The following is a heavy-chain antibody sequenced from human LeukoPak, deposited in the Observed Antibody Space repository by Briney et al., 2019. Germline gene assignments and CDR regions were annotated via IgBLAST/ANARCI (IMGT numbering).Heavy chain of an antibody. V-gene: IGHV1-69*06. J-gene: IGHJ6*04. CDR2: IIPIFGTA. D-gene: IGHD6-13*01. CDR1: GGTFSSYA. CDR3: ARGKERVVWQQRYNYYGMDV. Sequence: SVKVSCKASGGTFSSYAISWVRQAPGQGLEWMGGIIPIFGTANYAQKFQGRVTITADKSTSTAYMELSSLRSEDTAVYYCARGKERVVWQQRYNYYGMDVWGKGTTVTVSS.